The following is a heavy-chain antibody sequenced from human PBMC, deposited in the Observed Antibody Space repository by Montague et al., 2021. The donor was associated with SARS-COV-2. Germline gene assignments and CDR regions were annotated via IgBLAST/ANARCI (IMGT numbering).Heavy chain of an antibody. V-gene: IGHV4-39*01. Sequence: SETLSLTCTVSGGSISSTSYYWGWIRQPPGKGLEWIGSISYSGSTYYKSSLKSRVTISVDTSKNQFSLRLSSVTAADTAVYYCARHITGSGNAFDIWGQGTWSPSLQ. CDR2: ISYSGST. D-gene: IGHD3-10*01. CDR1: GGSISSTSYY. CDR3: ARHITGSGNAFDI. J-gene: IGHJ3*02.